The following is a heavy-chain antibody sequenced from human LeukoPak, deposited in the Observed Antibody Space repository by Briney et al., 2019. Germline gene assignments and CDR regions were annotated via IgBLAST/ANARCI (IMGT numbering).Heavy chain of an antibody. J-gene: IGHJ5*02. CDR2: ISYDGSNK. D-gene: IGHD6-19*01. Sequence: PGGSLRLSCAASGFTFSSYGMHWVRQAPGKGLEWVALISYDGSNKYYADSVKGRFTISRDNSKNTLYLQMNSLRAEDTAVYYCAKDKCSCNWFDPWGQGTLVTVSS. CDR1: GFTFSSYG. V-gene: IGHV3-30*18. CDR3: AKDKCSCNWFDP.